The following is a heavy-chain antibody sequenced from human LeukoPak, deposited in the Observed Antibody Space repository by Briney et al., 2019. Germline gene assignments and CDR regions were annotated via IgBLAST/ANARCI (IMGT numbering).Heavy chain of an antibody. CDR3: ARETLDIGGDYGWYFDL. Sequence: GGSLRLSCAASGFTFSIYDMHWVRQATGKGLEWVSAIGTVGDTYYPGSVKGRFTISRENAKNSLYLQMNSMRDGDTAVYYCARETLDIGGDYGWYFDLWGRGTLVTVSS. J-gene: IGHJ2*01. V-gene: IGHV3-13*01. CDR1: GFTFSIYD. CDR2: IGTVGDT. D-gene: IGHD1-26*01.